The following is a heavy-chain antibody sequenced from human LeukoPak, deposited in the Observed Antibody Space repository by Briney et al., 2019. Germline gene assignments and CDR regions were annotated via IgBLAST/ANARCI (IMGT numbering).Heavy chain of an antibody. CDR2: ISSSGTTI. CDR1: GFTFSDYY. CDR3: AREYSSGWGFDY. Sequence: GGSLRLSCAASGFTFSDYYMSWIRQAPGKGLEWLSYISSSGTTIYYADSVKGRFTISRDNAKNSLYLQMNSLRAEDTAVYYCAREYSSGWGFDYWGQGTLVTVSS. J-gene: IGHJ4*02. V-gene: IGHV3-11*01. D-gene: IGHD6-19*01.